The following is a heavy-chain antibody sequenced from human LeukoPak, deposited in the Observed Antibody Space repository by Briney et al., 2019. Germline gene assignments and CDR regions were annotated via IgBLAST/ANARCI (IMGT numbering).Heavy chain of an antibody. D-gene: IGHD3-3*01. CDR1: GFTFSSYA. CDR2: LCGSGGST. CDR3: AKDLTIFGVVLIVLEDDY. Sequence: PGGSLRLSCAASGFTFSSYAMSWVRQAPGKGLEWVSTLCGSGGSTYYADSVKGRFTISRDNSKNTLYLQMNSLRAEDTAVYYCAKDLTIFGVVLIVLEDDYWGQGTLVTVSS. V-gene: IGHV3-23*01. J-gene: IGHJ4*02.